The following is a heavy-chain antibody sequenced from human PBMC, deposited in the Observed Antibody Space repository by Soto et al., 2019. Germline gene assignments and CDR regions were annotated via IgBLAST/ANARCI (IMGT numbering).Heavy chain of an antibody. CDR1: GGTFRNLA. CDR3: ARRSVSHSNAFDF. D-gene: IGHD2-15*01. CDR2: FIPIIGGG. V-gene: IGHV1-69*13. Sequence: SVKVSCKASGGTFRNLAINWVRQAPGQGLEWMGGFIPIIGGGVNAQKFQGRVTITSDESTRTAYMELSSLKSEDTAMYFCARRSVSHSNAFDFWGKGTMVTVSS. J-gene: IGHJ3*01.